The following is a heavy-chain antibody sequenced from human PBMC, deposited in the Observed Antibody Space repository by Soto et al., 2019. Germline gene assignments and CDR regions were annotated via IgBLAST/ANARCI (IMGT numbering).Heavy chain of an antibody. D-gene: IGHD5-12*01. CDR3: ARIPREMATIQDYYDGMDV. Sequence: QVTLKESGPVLVKPTETLTLTCTVSGFSLSNARMGVSWIRQPPGKALEWLAHIFSNDEKSYSTSLKSRLTISKDTSKSQVVLTMTNMDPVDTATYYCARIPREMATIQDYYDGMDVWGQGTTVTVSS. CDR2: IFSNDEK. CDR1: GFSLSNARMG. V-gene: IGHV2-26*01. J-gene: IGHJ6*02.